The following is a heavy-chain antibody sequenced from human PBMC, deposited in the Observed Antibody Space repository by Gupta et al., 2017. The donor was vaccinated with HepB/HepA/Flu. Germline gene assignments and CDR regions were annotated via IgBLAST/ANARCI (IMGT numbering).Heavy chain of an antibody. D-gene: IGHD3-16*01. Sequence: QVQVVESGGGVVQPGGSLRLSCAASGVVFSEYRFNWVRQAPGKGLEWVAVITHDGRYEHYADSVRDRFTISRDNSKNMLYLQMNSLRAEDTAQYYCARIGLGFDYGNGFDPWGQGTLVIVSS. CDR2: ITHDGRYE. CDR1: GVVFSEYR. CDR3: ARIGLGFDYGNGFDP. V-gene: IGHV3-30*03. J-gene: IGHJ5*02.